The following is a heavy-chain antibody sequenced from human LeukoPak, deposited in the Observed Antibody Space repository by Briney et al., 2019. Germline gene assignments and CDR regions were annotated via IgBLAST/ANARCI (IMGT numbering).Heavy chain of an antibody. J-gene: IGHJ2*01. CDR2: ISSDGGST. CDR3: ARGRQGAKTRYFDL. Sequence: GGSLRLSCAASGIIFSNYAMHWVRQGPGKGLECISTISSDGGSTYYANSVNGRFTISRDNSKNTLYLQMGSLRAEDMAVYYCARGRQGAKTRYFDLWGRGTRVTVSS. D-gene: IGHD1-26*01. V-gene: IGHV3-64*01. CDR1: GIIFSNYA.